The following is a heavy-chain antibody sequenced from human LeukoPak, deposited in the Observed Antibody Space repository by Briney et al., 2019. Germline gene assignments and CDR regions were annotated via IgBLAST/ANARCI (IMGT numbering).Heavy chain of an antibody. Sequence: GGSLRLSCAASGFTFSSYSMNWVRQAPGKGLEWVSYISSSSTIYYADSVKGRFTISRDNAKNSLYLQMNSLRAEDTAVYYCARGRGPLYGSGRDYFDYWGQGTLVTVSS. D-gene: IGHD3-10*01. V-gene: IGHV3-48*01. CDR3: ARGRGPLYGSGRDYFDY. J-gene: IGHJ4*02. CDR2: ISSSSTI. CDR1: GFTFSSYS.